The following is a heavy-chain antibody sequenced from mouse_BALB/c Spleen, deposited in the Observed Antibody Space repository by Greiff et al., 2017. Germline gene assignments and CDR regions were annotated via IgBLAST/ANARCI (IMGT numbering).Heavy chain of an antibody. CDR3: ARSEVRRGSFAY. CDR1: GFTFSSFG. CDR2: ISSGSSTI. V-gene: IGHV5-17*02. Sequence: EVKLMESGGGLVQPGGSRKLSCAASGFTFSSFGMHWVRQAPEKGLEWVAYISSGSSTIYYADTVKGRFTISRDNPKNTLFLQMTSLRSEDTAMYYCARSEVRRGSFAYWGQGTLVTVSA. D-gene: IGHD2-14*01. J-gene: IGHJ3*01.